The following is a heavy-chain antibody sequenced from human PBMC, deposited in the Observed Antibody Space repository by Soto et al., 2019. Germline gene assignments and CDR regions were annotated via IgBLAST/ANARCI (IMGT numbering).Heavy chain of an antibody. CDR2: IIPIFGTA. Sequence: QVQLVQSGAEVKKPGSSVKVSCKASGGTFSSYAISWVRQAPGQGLEWMGGIIPIFGTANYAQKFQGRVTITADESTSTAYMQLSSLRSEDTAVYYCARTAPLRKDSSGHYGDTWGQGTLVTVSS. D-gene: IGHD3-22*01. CDR1: GGTFSSYA. J-gene: IGHJ4*02. V-gene: IGHV1-69*12. CDR3: ARTAPLRKDSSGHYGDT.